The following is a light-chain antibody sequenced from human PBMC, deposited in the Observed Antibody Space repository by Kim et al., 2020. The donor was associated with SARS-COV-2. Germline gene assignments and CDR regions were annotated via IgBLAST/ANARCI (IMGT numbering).Light chain of an antibody. Sequence: PGERPTLACRATESVSGNHLAWYQQKPDQAPRLLIYGVSRRATGIPDRFSGCGSATDFTLTISRLEPEDFAVYYCQQYGDSPRWTFGQGTKVDIK. CDR2: GVS. CDR3: QQYGDSPRWT. CDR1: ESVSGNH. J-gene: IGKJ1*01. V-gene: IGKV3-20*01.